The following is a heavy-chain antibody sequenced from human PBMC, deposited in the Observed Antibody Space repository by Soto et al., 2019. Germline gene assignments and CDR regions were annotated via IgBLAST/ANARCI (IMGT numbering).Heavy chain of an antibody. CDR3: AREFLTGFYC. V-gene: IGHV3-74*01. J-gene: IGHJ4*02. Sequence: GGSLRLSCAASGFTFSTYWMHWVRQAPGKGLVWVSRINSDGSSTSYADSVKGRFTISRDNAKKTLYLQMNSLRGEDTAVYYCAREFLTGFYCWGQGTLVTVSS. CDR1: GFTFSTYW. CDR2: INSDGSST.